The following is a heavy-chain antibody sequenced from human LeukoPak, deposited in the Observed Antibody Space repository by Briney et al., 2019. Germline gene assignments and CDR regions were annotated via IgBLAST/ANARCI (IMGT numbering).Heavy chain of an antibody. CDR2: IYYSGST. Sequence: SETLSLTCTVSGGSISSGGYYWSWIRQHPGKGLEWIGYIYYSGSTYYNPPLKSRVTISVDTSKNQFSLKLSSVTAADTAVYYCARGVGVSYYFDYWGQGTLVTVSS. J-gene: IGHJ4*02. D-gene: IGHD3-10*01. V-gene: IGHV4-31*03. CDR3: ARGVGVSYYFDY. CDR1: GGSISSGGYY.